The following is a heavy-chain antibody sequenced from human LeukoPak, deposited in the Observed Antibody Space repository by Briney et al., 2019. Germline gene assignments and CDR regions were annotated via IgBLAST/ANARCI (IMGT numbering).Heavy chain of an antibody. D-gene: IGHD2-2*01. Sequence: GGSLRLSCAASGFTFSYYSMNWVRQAPGKGLEWVSSISTGSSYIYYADSVKGRFTISRDNAKNSLYLHMSSLRAEDTAVYYCARSEGYCSSTTCDAYYYHMDVWGKGTTVTVSS. V-gene: IGHV3-21*06. J-gene: IGHJ6*03. CDR2: ISTGSSYI. CDR3: ARSEGYCSSTTCDAYYYHMDV. CDR1: GFTFSYYS.